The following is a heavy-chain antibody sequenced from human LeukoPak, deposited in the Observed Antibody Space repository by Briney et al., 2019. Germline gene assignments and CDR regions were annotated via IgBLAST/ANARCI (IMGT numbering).Heavy chain of an antibody. V-gene: IGHV1-69*01. Sequence: ASVKVSCKASGGTFSSYAISWVRQAPGQGLEWMGGIIPIFGTANYAQKFQGRVTITADESTSTAYTELSSLRSEDTAVYYCAREGLADRWFDPWGQGTLVTVSS. CDR3: AREGLADRWFDP. D-gene: IGHD2-15*01. J-gene: IGHJ5*02. CDR2: IIPIFGTA. CDR1: GGTFSSYA.